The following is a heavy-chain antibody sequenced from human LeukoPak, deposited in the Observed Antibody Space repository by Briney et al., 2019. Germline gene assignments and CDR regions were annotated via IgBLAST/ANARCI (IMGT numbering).Heavy chain of an antibody. CDR2: IKQDGSEK. Sequence: GGSLRLSCAASGFTFSSYWMSWVRQAPGKGLEWVANIKQDGSEKYYVDSVKGRFTISRDNAKNSLYLQMNSLRAEDTAVYYCASQTPEMATILGRFDYWGQGTLVTVSS. J-gene: IGHJ4*02. CDR1: GFTFSSYW. CDR3: ASQTPEMATILGRFDY. D-gene: IGHD5-24*01. V-gene: IGHV3-7*01.